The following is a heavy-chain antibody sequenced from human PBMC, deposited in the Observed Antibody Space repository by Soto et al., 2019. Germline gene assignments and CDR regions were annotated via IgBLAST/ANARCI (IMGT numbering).Heavy chain of an antibody. V-gene: IGHV3-23*01. CDR3: AKGQQLVYDYFDY. CDR1: GFTFSSYA. D-gene: IGHD6-13*01. Sequence: AGGSLSLSCAASGFTFSSYAMSWVRQAPGKGLEWVSAISGSGGSTYYADSVKGRFTISRDNSRNTLYLQMNSLRAEDTAVYYCAKGQQLVYDYFDYWGQGTLVTVSS. J-gene: IGHJ4*02. CDR2: ISGSGGST.